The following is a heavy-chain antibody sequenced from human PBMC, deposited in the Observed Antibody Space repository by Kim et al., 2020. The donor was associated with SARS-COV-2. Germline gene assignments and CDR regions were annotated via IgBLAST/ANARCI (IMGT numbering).Heavy chain of an antibody. Sequence: ESVKGRFNISRDNSKDPLYLQMNSLRAEDTAVYYCAKPRGGVVVPAAFDYWGQGTLVTVSS. J-gene: IGHJ4*02. CDR3: AKPRGGVVVPAAFDY. V-gene: IGHV3-23*01. D-gene: IGHD2-2*01.